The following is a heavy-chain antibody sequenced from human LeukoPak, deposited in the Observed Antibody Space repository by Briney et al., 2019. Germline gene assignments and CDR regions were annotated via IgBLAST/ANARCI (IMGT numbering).Heavy chain of an antibody. V-gene: IGHV3-66*02. Sequence: GGSLRLSCAASGINVSSNYMTWIRQAPGKGLEWVSLIYGGDAAYYAGSVRGRFMISRDNLKNTLFLQMNSLRVEDTAVYYCVTSTGQQFIPYDYWGRGTHVTVSS. CDR2: IYGGDAA. CDR3: VTSTGQQFIPYDY. CDR1: GINVSSNY. D-gene: IGHD6-13*01. J-gene: IGHJ4*02.